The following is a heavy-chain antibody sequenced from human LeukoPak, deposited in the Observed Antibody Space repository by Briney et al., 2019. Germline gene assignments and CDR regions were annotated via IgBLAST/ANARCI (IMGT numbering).Heavy chain of an antibody. CDR3: ARGNYYGSGSYSGGNWFDP. J-gene: IGHJ5*02. CDR2: IYTSGST. V-gene: IGHV4-4*07. Sequence: SETLSLTCTVSGGSISSYYWSWIRQPAGKGLEWIGRIYTSGSTNHNPSLKRRVTMSVDTSKNQFSLKLSSVTAADTAVYYCARGNYYGSGSYSGGNWFDPWGQGTLVTVSS. D-gene: IGHD3-10*01. CDR1: GGSISSYY.